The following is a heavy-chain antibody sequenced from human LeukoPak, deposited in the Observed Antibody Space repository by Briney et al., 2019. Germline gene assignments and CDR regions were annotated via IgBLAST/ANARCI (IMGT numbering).Heavy chain of an antibody. V-gene: IGHV3-74*01. Sequence: PGGSLRLSCAASGFTFSSYGMHWVRQAPGKGLMWVSFINRDGSSTNHVDSVKGRFTISRDNARNTLYLQMNRLRDEDTAVYYCATDREYSQEPWGQGTLVTVSS. CDR1: GFTFSSYG. CDR3: ATDREYSQEP. CDR2: INRDGSST. J-gene: IGHJ5*02. D-gene: IGHD5-12*01.